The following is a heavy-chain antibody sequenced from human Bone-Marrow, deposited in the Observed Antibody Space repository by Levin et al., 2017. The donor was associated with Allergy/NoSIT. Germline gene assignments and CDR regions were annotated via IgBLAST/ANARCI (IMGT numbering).Heavy chain of an antibody. J-gene: IGHJ4*02. V-gene: IGHV3-20*04. CDR3: ARLIGYDILTGPAGY. Sequence: GESLKISCAASGFTFDDYGMSWVRQAPGKGLEWVSGINWNGGSTGYTDSVKGRFTISRDNAKNSLYLQMNSLRAEDTALYYCARLIGYDILTGPAGYWGQGTLVTVSS. D-gene: IGHD3-9*01. CDR1: GFTFDDYG. CDR2: INWNGGST.